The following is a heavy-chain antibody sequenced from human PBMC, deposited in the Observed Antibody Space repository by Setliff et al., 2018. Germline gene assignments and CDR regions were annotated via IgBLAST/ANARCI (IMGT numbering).Heavy chain of an antibody. D-gene: IGHD5-18*01. CDR2: IWSHGGLK. Sequence: GSLRLSCAASGFTFSSYGMHWVRQAPGKGLEWVAVIWSHGGLKSYVDSVKGRFTIARDNSKNTLYLEISSLRAEDTAVYYCAKDLGNTYGRENFFDSWGQGTLVTVSS. V-gene: IGHV3-33*06. J-gene: IGHJ4*02. CDR1: GFTFSSYG. CDR3: AKDLGNTYGRENFFDS.